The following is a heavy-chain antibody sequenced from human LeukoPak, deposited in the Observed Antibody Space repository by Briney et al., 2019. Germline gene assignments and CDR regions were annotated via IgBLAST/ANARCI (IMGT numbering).Heavy chain of an antibody. D-gene: IGHD3-10*01. Sequence: SETLSLTCAVYGGSFSGYYWSWIRQPPGKGLEWIGEINHSGSTNYNPSLKSRVTISVDTSKNQFSLKLSSVTAADTAVYYCARSATMVRCYDYWGQGTLVTVSS. CDR3: ARSATMVRCYDY. J-gene: IGHJ4*02. V-gene: IGHV4-34*01. CDR1: GGSFSGYY. CDR2: INHSGST.